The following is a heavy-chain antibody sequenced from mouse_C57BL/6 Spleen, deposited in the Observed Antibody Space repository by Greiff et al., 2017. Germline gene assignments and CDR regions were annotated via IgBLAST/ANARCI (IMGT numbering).Heavy chain of an antibody. Sequence: DVKLQESGPGLVKPSQSLSLTCSVTGYSITSGYYWNWIRQFPGNKLEWMGYISYDGSNNYNPSLKNRISITRDTSKNQFFLKLNSVSTEDTASYYCARGGYGNYLYYSMDYGGQGTSVTVSS. CDR3: ARGGYGNYLYYSMDY. CDR2: ISYDGSN. CDR1: GYSITSGYY. J-gene: IGHJ4*01. V-gene: IGHV3-6*01. D-gene: IGHD2-10*02.